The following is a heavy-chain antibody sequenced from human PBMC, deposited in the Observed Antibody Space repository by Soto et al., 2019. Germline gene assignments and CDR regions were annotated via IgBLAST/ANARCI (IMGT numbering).Heavy chain of an antibody. CDR1: GFTFSSYG. V-gene: IGHV3-30*18. CDR2: ISYDGSNK. Sequence: QVQLVESGGGVVQPGRSLRLSCAASGFTFSSYGMHWVRQAPGKGLEWVAVISYDGSNKYYADSVKGRFTISRDNSKNTLYLQMNSLRAEDTAVYYCAKDRRGYVLTGAYYYGMDVW. J-gene: IGHJ6*01. CDR3: AKDRRGYVLTGAYYYGMDV. D-gene: IGHD5-12*01.